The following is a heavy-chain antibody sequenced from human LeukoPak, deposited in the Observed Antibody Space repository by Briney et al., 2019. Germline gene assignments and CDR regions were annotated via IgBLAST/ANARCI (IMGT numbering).Heavy chain of an antibody. Sequence: SSETLSLTCSVSGGSISSGSQYWGWIRQPPGKGLEWIGSIYYSGNTYYNPSLKSRVTISIDTSKNQFSLKLSSVTAANTAVYYCARHQWVPAFDIWGQGTMVTVSS. V-gene: IGHV4-39*01. D-gene: IGHD1-26*01. CDR3: ARHQWVPAFDI. J-gene: IGHJ3*02. CDR1: GGSISSGSQY. CDR2: IYYSGNT.